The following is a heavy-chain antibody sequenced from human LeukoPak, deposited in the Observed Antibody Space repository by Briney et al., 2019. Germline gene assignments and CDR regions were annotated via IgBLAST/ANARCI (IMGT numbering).Heavy chain of an antibody. CDR1: GGSFSGYY. V-gene: IGHV4-34*01. J-gene: IGHJ6*03. CDR2: FYHTGST. CDR3: ARHKGYYYYYMDV. Sequence: SETLSLTCAVYGGSFSGYYWGWIRQPPGKGLEWIGSFYHTGSTYYNPSLKSRVTISVDSSKNQFSLKLNSVTAADTAVYYCARHKGYYYYYMDVWGKGTTVTISS.